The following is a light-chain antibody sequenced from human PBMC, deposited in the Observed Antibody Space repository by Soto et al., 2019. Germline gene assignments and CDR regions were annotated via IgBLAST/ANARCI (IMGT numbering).Light chain of an antibody. Sequence: EIVLTQSPGTLSLSPGESATLSCRATQSVSATYLVWYQQKPGQAPRLLIYAASSRATDIPDRFSGSGSGTDFTLAISRLEPEDFAVYWCQHYGTSTRTFGQGTKV. CDR3: QHYGTSTRT. CDR1: QSVSATY. CDR2: AAS. V-gene: IGKV3-20*01. J-gene: IGKJ1*01.